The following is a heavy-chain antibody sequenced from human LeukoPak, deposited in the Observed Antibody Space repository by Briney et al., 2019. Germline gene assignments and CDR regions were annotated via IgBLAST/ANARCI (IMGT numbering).Heavy chain of an antibody. D-gene: IGHD3-22*01. J-gene: IGHJ4*02. V-gene: IGHV4-34*01. Sequence: SETLSLTCAVSGGSFSGYYWSWIRQPPGKGLEWIGEINHSGSTNYNPSLKSRVTISVDTSKNQFSLKLSSVTAADTAVYYCASEARVHYDSSGYYYGWGQGTLVTVSS. CDR3: ASEARVHYDSSGYYYG. CDR2: INHSGST. CDR1: GGSFSGYY.